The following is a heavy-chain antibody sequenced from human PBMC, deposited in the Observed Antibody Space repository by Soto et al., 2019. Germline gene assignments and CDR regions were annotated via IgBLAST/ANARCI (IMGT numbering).Heavy chain of an antibody. V-gene: IGHV3-30-3*01. CDR3: AKVSPMGYFIFDH. CDR1: GFAFNTYS. J-gene: IGHJ4*02. CDR2: ISYDGSNK. Sequence: GGSLRLSCAASGFAFNTYSMHWVRQAPGRGLEWVAVISYDGSNKFYADSVKGRFTTSRDNSKNTLYLEMNSLRGEDTAVYYCAKVSPMGYFIFDHWGQGALVTVSS. D-gene: IGHD1-26*01.